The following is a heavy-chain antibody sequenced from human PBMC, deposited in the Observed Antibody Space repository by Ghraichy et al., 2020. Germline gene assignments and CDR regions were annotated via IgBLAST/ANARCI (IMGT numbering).Heavy chain of an antibody. V-gene: IGHV1-69*13. D-gene: IGHD5-18*01. CDR1: GGTFSSYA. CDR2: IIPIFGTA. CDR3: ASLLGYSYGSYYYYYMDV. Sequence: SVKVSCKASGGTFSSYAISWVRQAPGQGLEWMGGIIPIFGTANYAQKFQGRVTITADESTSTAYMELSSLRSEDTAVYYCASLLGYSYGSYYYYYMDVWGKGTTVTVSS. J-gene: IGHJ6*03.